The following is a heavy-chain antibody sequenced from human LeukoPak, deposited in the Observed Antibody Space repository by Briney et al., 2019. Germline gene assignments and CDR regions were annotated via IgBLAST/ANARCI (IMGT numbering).Heavy chain of an antibody. D-gene: IGHD5-12*01. CDR1: GGSISSYY. J-gene: IGHJ4*02. V-gene: IGHV4-59*01. CDR2: IYYSGST. CDR3: ASRPSGYFDY. Sequence: SETLSLTCTVSGGSISSYYWSWIRQPPGKGLEWIGYIYYSGSTNYNPSLKSRVTISVDTSKDQFSLKLNSVTAADTAVYCCASRPSGYFDYWGQGTLDTVSS.